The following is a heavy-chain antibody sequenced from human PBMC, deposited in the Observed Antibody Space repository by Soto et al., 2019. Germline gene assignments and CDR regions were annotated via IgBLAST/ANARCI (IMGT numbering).Heavy chain of an antibody. CDR2: INASNGAT. CDR3: ARDCYSLTYYNFDY. Sequence: ASVKVSCKASGYTFTGYDMHWVRQAPGQRLEWMGWINASNGATKYSQKFQGRVSIARDTSASTAYMEMSSLRSEDTAVYYCARDCYSLTYYNFDYWGQGILVTVSS. V-gene: IGHV1-3*01. CDR1: GYTFTGYD. J-gene: IGHJ4*02. D-gene: IGHD2-2*02.